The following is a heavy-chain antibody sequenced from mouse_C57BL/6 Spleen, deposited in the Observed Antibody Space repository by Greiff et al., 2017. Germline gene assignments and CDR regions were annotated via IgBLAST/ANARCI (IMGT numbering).Heavy chain of an antibody. V-gene: IGHV1-53*01. CDR2: INPSNGGT. CDR1: GYTFTSYW. CDR3: AIRLIYYDDY. Sequence: VKLQQPGTELVKPGASVKLSCKASGYTFTSYWMHWVKQRPGQGLEWIGNINPSNGGTNYNEKFKSKATLTEDKSSCTAYMPLSSLTSEDSAVYYYAIRLIYYDDYWGQGTTLTVSS. J-gene: IGHJ2*01. D-gene: IGHD2-4*01.